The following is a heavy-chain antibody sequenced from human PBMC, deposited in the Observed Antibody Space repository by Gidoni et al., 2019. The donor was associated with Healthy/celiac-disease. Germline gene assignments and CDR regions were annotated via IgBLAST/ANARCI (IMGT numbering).Heavy chain of an antibody. CDR3: AQNGGTYGDYLL. J-gene: IGHJ4*02. Sequence: EVQLVACGGGLVKPGGSLRISGAAYGFTCSSYSMTWGRQAPGKGLEWVSSISSMCSYIYYAHSVKARFTIYIDNAKTSLYLQMNSLRAEDTAVYYCAQNGGTYGDYLLWVQGTLVTVSS. CDR2: ISSMCSYI. CDR1: GFTCSSYS. V-gene: IGHV3-21*01. D-gene: IGHD4-17*01.